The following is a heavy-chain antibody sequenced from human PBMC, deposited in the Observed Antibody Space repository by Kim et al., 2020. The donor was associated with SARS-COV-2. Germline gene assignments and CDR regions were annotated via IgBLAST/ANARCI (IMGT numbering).Heavy chain of an antibody. V-gene: IGHV4-4*02. D-gene: IGHD3-10*01. CDR1: DVSISSNDW. CDR2: IFASGST. Sequence: SETLSLTCAVSDVSISSNDWWSWVRQPPGKGLEWIGEIFASGSTKYNPSLKSRVIISVDKSKNQFFLKLTSVTAADTAVYYCARDRKYYYGSGSFLNWNFDLWGRGTLVTVSS. CDR3: ARDRKYYYGSGSFLNWNFDL. J-gene: IGHJ2*01.